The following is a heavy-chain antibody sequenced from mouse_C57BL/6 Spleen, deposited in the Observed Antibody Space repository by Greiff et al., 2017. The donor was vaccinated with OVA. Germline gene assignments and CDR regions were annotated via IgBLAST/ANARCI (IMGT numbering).Heavy chain of an antibody. CDR2: IYPGDGDT. D-gene: IGHD1-3*01. CDR1: GYAFSSYW. CDR3: ARGVKDYYAMDY. V-gene: IGHV1-80*01. J-gene: IGHJ4*01. Sequence: QVHVKQSGAELVKPGASVKISCKASGYAFSSYWMNWVKQRPGKGLEWIGQIYPGDGDTNYNGKFKGKATLTADKSSSTAYMQLSSLTSEDSAVYFCARGVKDYYAMDYWGQGTSVTVSS.